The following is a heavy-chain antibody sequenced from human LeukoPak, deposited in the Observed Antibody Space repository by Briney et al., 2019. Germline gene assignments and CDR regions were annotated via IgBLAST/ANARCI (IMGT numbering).Heavy chain of an antibody. J-gene: IGHJ4*02. Sequence: SETLSLTCTVSGSSISSSSYYWGWIRQPPGKGLEWIGSIYYSGSTYYNPSLKSRVTISVDTSKNQFSLKLSSVTAADTAVYYCASGYFDYWGQGTLVTVSS. CDR1: GSSISSSSYY. CDR2: IYYSGST. CDR3: ASGYFDY. V-gene: IGHV4-39*01.